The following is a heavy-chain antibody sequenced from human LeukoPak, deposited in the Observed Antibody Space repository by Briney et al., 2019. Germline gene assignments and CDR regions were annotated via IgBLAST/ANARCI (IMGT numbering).Heavy chain of an antibody. CDR3: ASRYVWGSYRLYY. J-gene: IGHJ4*02. CDR1: GYTFTTFP. Sequence: ASVNVSCKASGYTFTTFPLNWVRQAPGQGLEWMGWINTNTGNPTYAQGFTGRFVFSLDTSVSTAYLQISSLKAEDTAVYYCASRYVWGSYRLYYWGQGTLVTVSS. D-gene: IGHD3-16*02. CDR2: INTNTGNP. V-gene: IGHV7-4-1*02.